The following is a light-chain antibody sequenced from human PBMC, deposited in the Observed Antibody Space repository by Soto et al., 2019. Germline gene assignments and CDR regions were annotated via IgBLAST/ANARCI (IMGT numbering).Light chain of an antibody. J-gene: IGKJ1*01. CDR1: QHVNSN. CDR3: QQYNNWPPWT. V-gene: IGKV3-15*01. Sequence: EIVMTQSPVTLSVSPGERATLSCRASQHVNSNLAWYQQKPGQAPRLLIYGASTRATSIPARFSGSGSGTKFTLTISSLQSEDFAVYYCQQYNNWPPWTFGQGTKVEIK. CDR2: GAS.